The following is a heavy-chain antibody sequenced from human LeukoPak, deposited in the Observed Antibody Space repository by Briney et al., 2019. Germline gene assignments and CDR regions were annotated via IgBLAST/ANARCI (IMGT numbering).Heavy chain of an antibody. CDR1: GGSISSYY. J-gene: IGHJ5*02. D-gene: IGHD3-9*01. Sequence: SETLSLTCTVSGGSISSYYWSWIRQPPGKGLEWIGYIYYSGSTNYNPSLKSRVTISVDTSKNQFSLKLSSVTAADTAVYYCARQGLYYDILTGYSPGWFDPWGQGTLVTVSS. CDR2: IYYSGST. CDR3: ARQGLYYDILTGYSPGWFDP. V-gene: IGHV4-59*08.